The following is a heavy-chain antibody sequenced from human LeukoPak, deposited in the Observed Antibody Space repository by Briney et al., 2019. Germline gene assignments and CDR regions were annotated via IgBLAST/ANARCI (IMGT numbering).Heavy chain of an antibody. V-gene: IGHV1-69*05. CDR3: ARGDLGGYSYRLDY. CDR1: GGTFSSYA. Sequence: SVKVSCKASGGTFSSYAISWVRQAPGQGLEWIGRIIPIFGTANYAQKFQGRVTITTDESTSAAYMELSSLRSEDTAVYYCARGDLGGYSYRLDYWGQGTLVTVSS. CDR2: IIPIFGTA. J-gene: IGHJ4*02. D-gene: IGHD5-18*01.